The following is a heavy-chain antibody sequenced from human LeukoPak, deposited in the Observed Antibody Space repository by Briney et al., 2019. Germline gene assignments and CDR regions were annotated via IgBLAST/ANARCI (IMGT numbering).Heavy chain of an antibody. V-gene: IGHV4-39*07. Sequence: SETLSLTCTVSGGSISSSSYYWGWIRQPPGKGLEWIGSIYYSGSTYYNPSLKSRVTISVDTSKNQFSLKLSSVTAADTAVYYCASFREKIAIDYGDYYPNPFDYWGQGTLVTVSS. D-gene: IGHD4-17*01. CDR1: GGSISSSSYY. J-gene: IGHJ4*02. CDR3: ASFREKIAIDYGDYYPNPFDY. CDR2: IYYSGST.